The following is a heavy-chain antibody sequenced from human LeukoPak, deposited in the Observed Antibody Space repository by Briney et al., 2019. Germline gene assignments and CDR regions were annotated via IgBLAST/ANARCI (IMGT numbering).Heavy chain of an antibody. Sequence: GGSLRLSCAASGFTFSSYAMSWVRQAPGKGVGWVSAISGSGGSTYYADSVKGRFTISRDNSKNTLYLQMNSLRAEDTAVYYCLPAALQPLVDYWGQGTLVTVSS. CDR1: GFTFSSYA. J-gene: IGHJ4*02. CDR3: LPAALQPLVDY. V-gene: IGHV3-23*01. CDR2: ISGSGGST. D-gene: IGHD2-2*01.